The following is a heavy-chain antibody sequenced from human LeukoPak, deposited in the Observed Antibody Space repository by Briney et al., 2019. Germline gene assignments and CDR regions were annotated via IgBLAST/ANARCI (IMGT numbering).Heavy chain of an antibody. CDR1: GYTFTSYG. CDR2: ISAYNGNT. Sequence: ASVKVSCKASGYTFTSYGISWVRQAPGQGLEWMGWISAYNGNTNYAQKLQGRVTMTTDTSTSTAYMELRSLRSDDTAVYYCARGPYSSSWYTEKNLLSFDYWGQGTLVTVSS. V-gene: IGHV1-18*01. J-gene: IGHJ4*02. D-gene: IGHD6-13*01. CDR3: ARGPYSSSWYTEKNLLSFDY.